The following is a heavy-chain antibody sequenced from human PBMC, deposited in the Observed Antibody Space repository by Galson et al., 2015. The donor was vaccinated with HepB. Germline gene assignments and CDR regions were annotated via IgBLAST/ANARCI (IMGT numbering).Heavy chain of an antibody. V-gene: IGHV1-8*01. D-gene: IGHD2-2*01. CDR1: GYTFTSYD. J-gene: IGHJ5*02. CDR3: AGVIVVVPAAPTFDP. CDR2: MNPNSGNT. Sequence: SVKVSCKASGYTFTSYDINWVRQATGQGLEWMGWMNPNSGNTGYAQKFQGRVTMTRNTAISTAYMELSSLRSEDTAVYYCAGVIVVVPAAPTFDPWGQGTLVTVSS.